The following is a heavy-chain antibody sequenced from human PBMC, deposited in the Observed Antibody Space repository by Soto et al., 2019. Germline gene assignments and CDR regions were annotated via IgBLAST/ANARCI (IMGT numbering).Heavy chain of an antibody. Sequence: SETLSLTCAVYGGSFSGYYWSWIRQPPGKGLEWIGEINHSGSTNYNPSLKSRVTISVDTSKNQFSLKLSSVTAADTAVYYCARGDPLLWFGEKVYYGMDVWGQGTTVTVSS. CDR1: GGSFSGYY. V-gene: IGHV4-34*01. CDR3: ARGDPLLWFGEKVYYGMDV. CDR2: INHSGST. D-gene: IGHD3-10*01. J-gene: IGHJ6*02.